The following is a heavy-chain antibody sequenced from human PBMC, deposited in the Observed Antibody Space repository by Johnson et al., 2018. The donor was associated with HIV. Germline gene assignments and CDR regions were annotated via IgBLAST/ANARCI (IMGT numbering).Heavy chain of an antibody. J-gene: IGHJ3*02. V-gene: IGHV3-53*01. CDR3: TTSCITSFGVVVCAFDI. Sequence: VRLVESGGGLIQPGGSLRLSCAASGVTVSGNYMSWVRQAPGKGLEWVSVISSGGSTYYADSVKGRFTISRDNSNNTLYLQMNSLRAEDTAVYYCTTSCITSFGVVVCAFDIWGQGTIVTVSS. D-gene: IGHD3-3*01. CDR1: GVTVSGNY. CDR2: ISSGGST.